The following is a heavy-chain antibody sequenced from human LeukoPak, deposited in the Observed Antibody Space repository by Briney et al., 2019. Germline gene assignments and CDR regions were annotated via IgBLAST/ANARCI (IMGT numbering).Heavy chain of an antibody. CDR1: GDSISGSSYY. CDR3: ASADGYKIDY. D-gene: IGHD5-24*01. Sequence: SETLSLTCTVSGDSISGSSYYWGWIRQSPGKGLVWIGYFYYGGSTYYNPSHKSRVSISVNTSNNQYSLKVSSVTAADTAVYYCASADGYKIDYWGQGTLVTVSS. J-gene: IGHJ4*02. CDR2: FYYGGST. V-gene: IGHV4-39*01.